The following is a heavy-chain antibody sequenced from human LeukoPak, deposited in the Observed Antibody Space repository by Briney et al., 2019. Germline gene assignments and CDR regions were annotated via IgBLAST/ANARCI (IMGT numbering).Heavy chain of an antibody. V-gene: IGHV4-30-2*01. Sequence: SETLSLTCAVSGGSISSGGYSWSWIRQPPGKGLEWIGYIYHSGSTYYNPSLKSRVTISVDRSKNRFSLKLSSVTAADTAVYYCARDRGWAWFDPWGQGTLVTVSS. CDR2: IYHSGST. CDR3: ARDRGWAWFDP. J-gene: IGHJ5*02. D-gene: IGHD3-10*01. CDR1: GGSISSGGYS.